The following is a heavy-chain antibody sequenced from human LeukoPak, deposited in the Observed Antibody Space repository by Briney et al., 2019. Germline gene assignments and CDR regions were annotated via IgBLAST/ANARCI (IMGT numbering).Heavy chain of an antibody. J-gene: IGHJ4*02. V-gene: IGHV4-61*02. CDR3: ARLLRGVVEPGAFSSSDY. CDR1: GGSISSGSYY. Sequence: PSETLSLTCTVSGGSISSGSYYWSWIRQPAGKGLEWIGRLYSSGSTNYSPSLKSRVTISVDRTKNQFSLKLRSVTTADTAVYYCARLLRGVVEPGAFSSSDYWGQGTLVTVSS. D-gene: IGHD2-2*01. CDR2: LYSSGST.